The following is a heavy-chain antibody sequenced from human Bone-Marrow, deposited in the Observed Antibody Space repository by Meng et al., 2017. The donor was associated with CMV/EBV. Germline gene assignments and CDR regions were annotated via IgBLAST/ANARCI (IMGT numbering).Heavy chain of an antibody. CDR3: AKSGQLASYYYYGMDV. J-gene: IGHJ6*02. V-gene: IGHV3-9*01. CDR2: ISWHSVSI. D-gene: IGHD1-1*01. Sequence: SLKISCAASGFTCDDYAMHWVRQAPGKGLEWVSGISWHSVSIGYADSVKGQFTISKANTKNSLYLQMNSLRAEDTDLYYCAKSGQLASYYYYGMDVWGQGTTVTVSS. CDR1: GFTCDDYA.